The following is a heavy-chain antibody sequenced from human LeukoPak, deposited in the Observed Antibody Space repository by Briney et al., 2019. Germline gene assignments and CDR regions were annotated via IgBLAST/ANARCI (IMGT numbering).Heavy chain of an antibody. Sequence: VGSLRLSCAASGFTFDDYGMSWVRQAPGKGLEWVSGINWNGGSTGYADSVKGRFTISRDNAKNSLYLQMNSLRAEDTALYYCARADRSGYYYAFDIWVQGTMVTVSS. V-gene: IGHV3-20*04. D-gene: IGHD3-22*01. CDR3: ARADRSGYYYAFDI. J-gene: IGHJ3*02. CDR2: INWNGGST. CDR1: GFTFDDYG.